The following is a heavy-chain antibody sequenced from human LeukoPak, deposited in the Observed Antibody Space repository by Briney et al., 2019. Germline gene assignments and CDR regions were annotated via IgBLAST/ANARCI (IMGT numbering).Heavy chain of an antibody. V-gene: IGHV4-38-2*02. J-gene: IGHJ5*02. D-gene: IGHD3-10*01. CDR2: IYHSGNT. CDR3: ARFSNYYGSGNPPGFDP. Sequence: TSETLSLTCTVSGYSISTSYYWGWIRQPPGKGLEWIGSIYHSGNTYYNPSLKSRVTISVDTSKNQFSLKLSSVTAADTAVYYCARFSNYYGSGNPPGFDPWGQGTLVTVSS. CDR1: GYSISTSYY.